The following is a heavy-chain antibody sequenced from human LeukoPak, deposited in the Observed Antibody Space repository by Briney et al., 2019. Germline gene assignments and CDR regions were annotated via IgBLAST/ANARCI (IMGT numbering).Heavy chain of an antibody. CDR3: AKDDLGGITMITAY. CDR1: GFTFSSYA. Sequence: TGGSLRLSCAASGFTFSSYAMSWVRQAPGKGLEWVSAISGSGGSTYYADSVKGRFTISRDNSKNTLYLQMNSLRAEDTAVYYCAKDDLGGITMITAYWGQGTLVTVSS. CDR2: ISGSGGST. D-gene: IGHD3-22*01. V-gene: IGHV3-23*01. J-gene: IGHJ4*02.